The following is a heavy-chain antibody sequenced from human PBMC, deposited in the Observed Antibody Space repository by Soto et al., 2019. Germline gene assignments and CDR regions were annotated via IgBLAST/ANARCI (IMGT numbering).Heavy chain of an antibody. CDR1: GGSISSYY. J-gene: IGHJ6*02. V-gene: IGHV4-59*08. Sequence: QVQLQESGPGLVKPSETLSLTCTVSGGSISSYYWSWIRQPPGKGLEWIGYIYYSGSTNYNPSLKRRVTISVDPSQHQFSLKLSSVTAADTAVYYCARHFPGPRVEYQLPRPYYYYYGMDVWGQGTTVTVSS. CDR2: IYYSGST. CDR3: ARHFPGPRVEYQLPRPYYYYYGMDV. D-gene: IGHD2-2*01.